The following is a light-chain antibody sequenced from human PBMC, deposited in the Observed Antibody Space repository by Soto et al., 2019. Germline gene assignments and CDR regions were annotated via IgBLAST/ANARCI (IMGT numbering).Light chain of an antibody. Sequence: ELVLTQSPATQSVSPGERAALSCRASQSVSNNLAWYQQKPGQPPRLLIFGASTRATGIPARFSGSGSEAEFALTISTLQSEDFAVYYCQQYSVWPLTFGGGTK. J-gene: IGKJ4*01. CDR1: QSVSNN. V-gene: IGKV3D-15*01. CDR2: GAS. CDR3: QQYSVWPLT.